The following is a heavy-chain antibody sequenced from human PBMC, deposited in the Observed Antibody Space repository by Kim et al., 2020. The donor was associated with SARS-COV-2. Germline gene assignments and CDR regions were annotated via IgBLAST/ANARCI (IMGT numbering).Heavy chain of an antibody. D-gene: IGHD3-9*01. CDR1: GYTFTSYG. CDR2: INGGNGNT. V-gene: IGHV1-3*01. CDR3: ARGYFATGDY. Sequence: ASVKVSCKTAGYTFTSYGIHWVRQAPGQRPEWMGWINGGNGNTKYSQKFQGRVTITRDTPASTAYMELSLRSEDTAVYYCARGYFATGDYWGQGTQVTVSS. J-gene: IGHJ4*02.